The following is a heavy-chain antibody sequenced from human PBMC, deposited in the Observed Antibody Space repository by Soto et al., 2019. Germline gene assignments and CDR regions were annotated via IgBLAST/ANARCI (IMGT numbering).Heavy chain of an antibody. Sequence: ASVKVSCKASGYTFTSYAMHWVRQAPGQRLEWMGWINAGNGNTKYPQKFQGRVTITRDTSASTAYMELSSLRSEDTAVYYCARSIVVVTAADYWGQGTLVTVSS. D-gene: IGHD2-21*02. J-gene: IGHJ4*02. CDR2: INAGNGNT. CDR1: GYTFTSYA. V-gene: IGHV1-3*01. CDR3: ARSIVVVTAADY.